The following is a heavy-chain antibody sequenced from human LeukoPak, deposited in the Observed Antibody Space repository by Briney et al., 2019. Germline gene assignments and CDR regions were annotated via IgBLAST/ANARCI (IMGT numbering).Heavy chain of an antibody. CDR3: ARDNNCDY. CDR1: GFNFPHYA. V-gene: IGHV3-30-3*01. D-gene: IGHD5-24*01. CDR2: ISYDGGNE. J-gene: IGHJ4*02. Sequence: RRSLRPSCAASGFNFPHYAMHWVRQAPGKGLEWVAVISYDGGNEYYADSVKGRFTISRDDSKNTLFLQMNSLRAEDTAVYYCARDNNCDYWGQGTLVTVSS.